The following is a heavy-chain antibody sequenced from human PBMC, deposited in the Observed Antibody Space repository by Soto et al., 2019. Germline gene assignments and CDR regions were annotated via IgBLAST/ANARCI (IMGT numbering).Heavy chain of an antibody. CDR1: GYTFTSYY. CDR3: ARAPPTTVTTLDY. V-gene: IGHV1-2*04. D-gene: IGHD4-4*01. J-gene: IGHJ4*02. CDR2: INPNSGGT. Sequence: GASVKVSCKASGYTFTSYYMHWVRQAPGQGLERMGWINPNSGGTNYAQKFQGWVTMTRDTSISTAYMELSRLRSDDTAVYYCARAPPTTVTTLDYWGQGTLVTVSS.